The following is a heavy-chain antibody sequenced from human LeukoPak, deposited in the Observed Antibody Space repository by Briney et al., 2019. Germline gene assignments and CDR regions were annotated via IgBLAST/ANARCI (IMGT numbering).Heavy chain of an antibody. CDR3: ARGHWIYYDSSGYYPDY. J-gene: IGHJ4*02. CDR1: GYTFTSYD. D-gene: IGHD3-22*01. CDR2: MNPNSGNT. V-gene: IGHV1-8*01. Sequence: ASVKVSCKASGYTFTSYDINWVRQATGQGLGWMGWMNPNSGNTGYAQKFQGRVTMTRNTSISTAYMELSSLRSEDTAVYYCARGHWIYYDSSGYYPDYWGQGTLVTVSS.